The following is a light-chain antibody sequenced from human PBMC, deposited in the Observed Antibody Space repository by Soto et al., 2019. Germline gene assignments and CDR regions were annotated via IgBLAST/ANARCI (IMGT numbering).Light chain of an antibody. CDR2: GAS. Sequence: VLTQPPGTLSLSPGAIATLSCRASQSVSSTYLILYQQNPAQALRLLIYGASSRATGVPDRFSGGGCGTEFTLPTSRLETEDFSAYYGQHFVKSLTWTFCQGTK. CDR1: QSVSSTY. J-gene: IGKJ1*01. CDR3: QHFVKSLTWT. V-gene: IGKV3-20*01.